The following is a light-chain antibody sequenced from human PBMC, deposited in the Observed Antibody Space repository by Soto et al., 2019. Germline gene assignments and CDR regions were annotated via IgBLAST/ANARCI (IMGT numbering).Light chain of an antibody. Sequence: QSALTQPRSVSGSPGQSVTISCTGTSSDVGGYNYVSWYQQHPGKAPKLMIYDVSKRPSGVPDRFSGSKSGNTASLTISGLQAEDEADYYCCLYAGSYPNFVFATGTKV. CDR3: CLYAGSYPNFV. CDR1: SSDVGGYNY. CDR2: DVS. J-gene: IGLJ1*01. V-gene: IGLV2-11*01.